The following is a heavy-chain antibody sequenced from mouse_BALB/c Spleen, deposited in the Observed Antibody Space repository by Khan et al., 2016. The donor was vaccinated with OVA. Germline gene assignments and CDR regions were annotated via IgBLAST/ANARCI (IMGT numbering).Heavy chain of an antibody. J-gene: IGHJ3*01. V-gene: IGHV2-4-1*01. D-gene: IGHD2-1*01. CDR2: IGGGGST. Sequence: VQLKQAGPGLVQPSQSLSLTCTVSGFSLTTYGVHWVRQSPGKGLEWLGVIGGGGSTDYNAAFISRLSISKDNSKSPVFFKMNSLQADDTAIYYSARNSYGNVFTYWGQGTLVTVSA. CDR3: ARNSYGNVFTY. CDR1: GFSLTTYG.